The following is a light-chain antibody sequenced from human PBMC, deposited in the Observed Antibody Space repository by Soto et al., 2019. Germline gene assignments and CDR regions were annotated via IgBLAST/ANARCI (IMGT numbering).Light chain of an antibody. CDR3: MQAIQTRT. CDR1: QNLLHSDGFNY. V-gene: IGKV2-28*01. CDR2: LGS. J-gene: IGKJ1*01. Sequence: DVVMTQSPLSLPVTLGQPASISCRSSQNLLHSDGFNYLDWYLQKPGQSPQLLIFLGSYRASGVPDRFSGSGSGTDFALRISRVEAEDVGVYYCMQAIQTRTFGPGTKVDIK.